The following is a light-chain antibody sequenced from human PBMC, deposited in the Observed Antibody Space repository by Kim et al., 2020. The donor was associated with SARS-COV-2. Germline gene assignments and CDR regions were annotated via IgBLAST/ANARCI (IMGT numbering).Light chain of an antibody. CDR3: AAWDDSLNGYV. CDR2: NN. Sequence: QSVLNQTPSASGTPGQRVSISCSGSSSNIGRNTVNWYQHLAGTAPKLLISNNQRSSGVPDRFSGSKSGTSASLAISRLQSEDEADYYCAAWDDSLNGYVFGTGTKVNVL. CDR1: SSNIGRNT. V-gene: IGLV1-44*01. J-gene: IGLJ1*01.